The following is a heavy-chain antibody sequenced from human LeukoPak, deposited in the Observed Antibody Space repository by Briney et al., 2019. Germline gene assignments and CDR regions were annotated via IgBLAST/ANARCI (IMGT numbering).Heavy chain of an antibody. CDR1: GYSFTSYW. J-gene: IGHJ4*02. V-gene: IGHV5-10-1*01. CDR2: IAPTDSYT. Sequence: GESLRISCQGSGYSFTSYWITWVRQMPGKGLEWMGMIAPTDSYTNYSPSFQGHVTISVDKSISTAYLQWSSLKASDTAMYFCARGSGTYSPDYWGQGTLVTVSS. CDR3: ARGSGTYSPDY. D-gene: IGHD3-10*01.